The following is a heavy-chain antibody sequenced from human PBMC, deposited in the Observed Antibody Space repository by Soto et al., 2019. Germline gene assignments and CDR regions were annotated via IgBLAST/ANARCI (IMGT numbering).Heavy chain of an antibody. CDR2: ISAYNGNT. J-gene: IGHJ5*02. CDR3: ARHIVVVTATANWFDP. Sequence: QVQLVQSGAEVKKPGASVKVSCKASGYTFTSYGISWVRQAPGQGLEWMGWISAYNGNTNYAQKLQGRVTMTTDTXTXXAYMELRSLRSDDTAVYYCARHIVVVTATANWFDPWGQGTLVTVSS. V-gene: IGHV1-18*01. CDR1: GYTFTSYG. D-gene: IGHD2-21*02.